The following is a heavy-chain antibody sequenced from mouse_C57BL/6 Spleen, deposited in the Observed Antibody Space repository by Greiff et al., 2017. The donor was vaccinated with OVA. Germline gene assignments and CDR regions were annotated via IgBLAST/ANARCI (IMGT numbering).Heavy chain of an antibody. V-gene: IGHV5-4*01. CDR3: ARGGVHDEGCAY. CDR1: GFTFSSYA. CDR2: ISDGGSYT. D-gene: IGHD2-12*01. Sequence: EVQRVESGGGLVKPGGSLKLSCAASGFTFSSYAMSWVRQTPEKRLEWVATISDGGSYTYYPDNVKGRFTISRDNAKNNLYLQMSHLKSEDTAMYYCARGGVHDEGCAYWGQGTLVTVSA. J-gene: IGHJ3*01.